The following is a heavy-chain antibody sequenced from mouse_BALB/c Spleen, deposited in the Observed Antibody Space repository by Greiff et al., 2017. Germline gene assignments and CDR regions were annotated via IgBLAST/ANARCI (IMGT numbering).Heavy chain of an antibody. J-gene: IGHJ3*01. V-gene: IGHV2-2*02. CDR1: GFSLTSYG. D-gene: IGHD2-1*01. CDR2: IWSGGST. CDR3: ARNRNGNYWFAY. Sequence: VKVVESGPGLVQPSQSLSITCTVSGFSLTSYGVHWVRQSPGKGLEWLGVIWSGGSTDYNAAFISRLSISKDNSKSQVFFKMNSLQANDTAIYYCARNRNGNYWFAYWGQGTLVTVSA.